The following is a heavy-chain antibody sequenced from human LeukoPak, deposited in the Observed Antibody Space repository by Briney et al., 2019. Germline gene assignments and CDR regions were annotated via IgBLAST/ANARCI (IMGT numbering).Heavy chain of an antibody. CDR2: ISSSGSTI. Sequence: GGSLRLSCAAFGFTFSDYYMSWIRQAPGKGLEWVSYISSSGSTIYYADSVKGRFTISRDNAKNSLYLQMNSLRAEDTAVYYCARVEGFDVVPAAMVDYWGQGTLVTVSS. CDR3: ARVEGFDVVPAAMVDY. J-gene: IGHJ4*02. V-gene: IGHV3-11*01. CDR1: GFTFSDYY. D-gene: IGHD2-2*01.